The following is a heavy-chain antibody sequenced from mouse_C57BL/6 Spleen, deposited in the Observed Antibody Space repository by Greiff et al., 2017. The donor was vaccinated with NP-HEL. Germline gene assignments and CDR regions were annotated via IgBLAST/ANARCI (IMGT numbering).Heavy chain of an antibody. J-gene: IGHJ2*01. V-gene: IGHV7-3*01. CDR3: ARSPLITTVVNYFDY. CDR2: IRNKANGYTT. CDR1: GFTFTDYY. Sequence: EVMLVESGGGLVQPGGSLSLSCAASGFTFTDYYMSWVRQPPGKALEWLGFIRNKANGYTTEYSASVKGRFTISRDNSQSILYLQMNALRAEDSATYYCARSPLITTVVNYFDYWGQGTPLTVSS. D-gene: IGHD1-1*01.